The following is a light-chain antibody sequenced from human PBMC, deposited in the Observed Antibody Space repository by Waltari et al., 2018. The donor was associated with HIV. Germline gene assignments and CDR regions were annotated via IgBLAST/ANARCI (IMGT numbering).Light chain of an antibody. V-gene: IGKV3-15*01. CDR3: QQYNNWPRT. Sequence: EIVMTQSSATLSVSPGERATLSCRASQSFSSNLSWYQQKPGQAPRLLIYGASTRATGIPARFSVSGSGTEFTLTISSLQSEDFAVYYCQQYNNWPRTFGQGTKVEIK. CDR1: QSFSSN. J-gene: IGKJ1*01. CDR2: GAS.